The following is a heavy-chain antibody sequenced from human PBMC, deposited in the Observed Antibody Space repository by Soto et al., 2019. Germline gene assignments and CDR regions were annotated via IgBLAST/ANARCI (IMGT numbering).Heavy chain of an antibody. Sequence: GGSLRLSCAASGFTFSSYAMSWVRQAPGKGLEWVSAISGSGGSTYYADSVKGRFTISRDNSKNTLYLQMNSLRAEDTAVYYCANSVTVFGVVITNYYYYGMDVWGQGTTVTVSS. V-gene: IGHV3-23*01. CDR3: ANSVTVFGVVITNYYYYGMDV. J-gene: IGHJ6*02. D-gene: IGHD3-3*01. CDR1: GFTFSSYA. CDR2: ISGSGGST.